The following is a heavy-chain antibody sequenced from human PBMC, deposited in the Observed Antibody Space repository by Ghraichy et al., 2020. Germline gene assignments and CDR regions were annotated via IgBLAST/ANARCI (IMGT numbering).Heavy chain of an antibody. CDR1: GGTFSSYA. V-gene: IGHV1-69*04. CDR3: ASVDYGDFHY. Sequence: GGSLRLSCKASGGTFSSYAISWVRQAPGQGLECMGRIIPILGIANYAQKFQGRVTITADKSTSTAYMELSSLRSEDTAVYYCASVDYGDFHYWGQGTLVTVSS. D-gene: IGHD4-17*01. J-gene: IGHJ4*02. CDR2: IIPILGIA.